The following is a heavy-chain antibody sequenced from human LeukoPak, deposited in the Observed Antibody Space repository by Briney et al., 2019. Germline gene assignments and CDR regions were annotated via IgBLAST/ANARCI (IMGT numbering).Heavy chain of an antibody. CDR1: GYTFSNHY. Sequence: GASVKVSCKASGYTFSNHYLHWVRQAPGQGLEWMGVISPSGDSTTYAQKFQGRVTMTRDTSTNIVYMELSSLRSEDTAVYYCASEIAMTSYFDHWGQGTLVTVSS. D-gene: IGHD4-11*01. V-gene: IGHV1-46*01. J-gene: IGHJ4*02. CDR2: ISPSGDST. CDR3: ASEIAMTSYFDH.